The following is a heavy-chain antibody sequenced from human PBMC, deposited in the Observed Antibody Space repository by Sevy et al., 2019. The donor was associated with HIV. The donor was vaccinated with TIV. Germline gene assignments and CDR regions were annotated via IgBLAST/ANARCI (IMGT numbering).Heavy chain of an antibody. D-gene: IGHD5-18*01. CDR3: AKGGRSYGDSYFDH. J-gene: IGHJ4*02. CDR1: GFTFSISA. V-gene: IGHV3-23*01. Sequence: GGSLRLSSAASGFTFSISAMTWVRQAPGKGLEWVSVISGSGNSAYYADSVKGRFTISRDNSKNTLSLQMNSLRAEDTAVYYCAKGGRSYGDSYFDHWGQGTLVTVSS. CDR2: ISGSGNSA.